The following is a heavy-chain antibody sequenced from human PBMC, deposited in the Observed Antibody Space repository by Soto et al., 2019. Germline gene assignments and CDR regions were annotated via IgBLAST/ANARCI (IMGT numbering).Heavy chain of an antibody. CDR2: IITIPGTA. V-gene: IGHV1-69*01. D-gene: IGHD2-2*01. Sequence: VQLVQSGAEVKKPGSSVKVSCKASGGTFGSYAISWVRQAPGQGLEWMGGIITIPGTANYAQKFQGRVTIAADESTSTAYLELSSLRSEDTAVYYCTRSQGSSTSLEIYYYYYYGMDVWGQGTTVTVSS. CDR3: TRSQGSSTSLEIYYYYYYGMDV. CDR1: GGTFGSYA. J-gene: IGHJ6*02.